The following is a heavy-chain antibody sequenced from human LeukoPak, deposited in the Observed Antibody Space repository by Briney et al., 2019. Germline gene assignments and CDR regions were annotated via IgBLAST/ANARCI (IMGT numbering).Heavy chain of an antibody. V-gene: IGHV3-74*01. J-gene: IGHJ4*02. CDR2: INSDGSST. CDR1: GFTFSSYS. Sequence: GGSLRLSCAASGFTFSSYSMNWVRQAPGKGLVWVSRINSDGSSTSYGDSVKGRFTISRDNAKNTLYLQMNSLRAEDTAVYYCARSMVTIPIPGGYWGQGTLVTVSS. CDR3: ARSMVTIPIPGGY. D-gene: IGHD2-2*02.